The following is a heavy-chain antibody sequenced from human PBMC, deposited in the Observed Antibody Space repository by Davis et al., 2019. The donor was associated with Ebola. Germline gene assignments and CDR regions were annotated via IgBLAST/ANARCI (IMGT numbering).Heavy chain of an antibody. CDR2: INHSGSP. D-gene: IGHD2-21*02. CDR1: GGSFSGYY. CDR3: ARGFVGGDAPYYYYMDV. Sequence: PSETLSLPCAVYGGSFSGYYWSWIRQPPGKGLEWIGEINHSGSPNYNPSLKSRVTISVDTSKNQFSLKLSSVTAADTAVYYCARGFVGGDAPYYYYMDVWGKGTTVTVSS. V-gene: IGHV4-34*01. J-gene: IGHJ6*03.